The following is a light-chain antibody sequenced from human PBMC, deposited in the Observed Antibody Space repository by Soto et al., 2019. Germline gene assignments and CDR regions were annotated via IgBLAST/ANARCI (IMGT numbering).Light chain of an antibody. CDR2: GNN. CDR3: QSYDSTLRIVV. J-gene: IGLJ2*01. CDR1: SSNIGAGYD. V-gene: IGLV1-40*01. Sequence: QAVVTQPPSVSGAPGQRVTISCTGGSSNIGAGYDVHWYQQLPGTAPKLLIYGNNNRPSGVPDRFSGSKSGTSASLAITGLQAEDEADYHCQSYDSTLRIVVFGGGTKLTVL.